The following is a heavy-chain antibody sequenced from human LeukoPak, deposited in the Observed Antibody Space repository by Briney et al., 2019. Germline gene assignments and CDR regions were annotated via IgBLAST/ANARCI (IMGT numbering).Heavy chain of an antibody. CDR2: IWYDGSNK. D-gene: IGHD1-14*01. Sequence: GGSLRLSCAASGFTFSSIAMTWVRQAPGKGLEWVAVIWYDGSNKYYADSVKGRFTISRDNSKNTLYLQMNSLRAEDTAVYYCARDAMYIDYWGQGTLITVSS. CDR1: GFTFSSIA. CDR3: ARDAMYIDY. J-gene: IGHJ4*02. V-gene: IGHV3-33*08.